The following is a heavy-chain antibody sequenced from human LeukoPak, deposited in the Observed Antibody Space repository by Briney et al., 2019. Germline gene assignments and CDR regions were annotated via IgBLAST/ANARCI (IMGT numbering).Heavy chain of an antibody. Sequence: PGGSLRLSCASSGFTFSSSAMSWVPQAPGKGREWVSAISVIGGSTYYADSVKGRFTISRDNSKNTLYLQMNSLRAEDTAVYYCAKTYYYDSSGYIFDYWGQGTLVTVSS. D-gene: IGHD3-22*01. CDR2: ISVIGGST. V-gene: IGHV3-23*01. J-gene: IGHJ4*02. CDR1: GFTFSSSA. CDR3: AKTYYYDSSGYIFDY.